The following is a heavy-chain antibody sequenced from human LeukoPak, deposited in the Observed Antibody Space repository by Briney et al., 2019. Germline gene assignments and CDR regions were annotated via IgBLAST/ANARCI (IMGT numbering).Heavy chain of an antibody. CDR1: GYTFTDYY. Sequence: ASVKVSCKASGYTFTDYYMHWVRQAPGQGLEWMGWINPNSGGTNYAQKFQGRVTMTRDTSISTAYMELSRLRTDDTAVYYCARASYYYDSSGYPGYYFDYWGQGTLVTVSS. D-gene: IGHD3-22*01. J-gene: IGHJ4*02. CDR2: INPNSGGT. V-gene: IGHV1-2*02. CDR3: ARASYYYDSSGYPGYYFDY.